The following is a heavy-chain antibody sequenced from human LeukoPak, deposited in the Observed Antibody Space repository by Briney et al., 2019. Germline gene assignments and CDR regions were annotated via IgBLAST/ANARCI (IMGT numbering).Heavy chain of an antibody. CDR2: IFYSGST. J-gene: IGHJ4*02. V-gene: IGHV4-39*01. Sequence: PSETLSLTCTVSGGSIGSSNYYWAWIRQPPGKGLEWIGHIFYSGSTYHNPSLKSRVTISVDTSKNQFSLHLSSVTAADTATYFCARRGITYSTSFFAFWGQGTLVTVSS. D-gene: IGHD2/OR15-2a*01. CDR3: ARRGITYSTSFFAF. CDR1: GGSIGSSNYY.